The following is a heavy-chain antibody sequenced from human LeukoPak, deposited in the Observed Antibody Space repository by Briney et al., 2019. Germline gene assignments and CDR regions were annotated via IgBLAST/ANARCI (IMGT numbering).Heavy chain of an antibody. V-gene: IGHV1-2*02. CDR2: INPNSGGT. CDR1: GYTFTGYY. D-gene: IGHD1-26*01. Sequence: ASVKVSCKASGYTFTGYYMHWVRQAPGQGLEWMGWINPNSGGTNYAQKLQGRVTMTTDTSTSTAYMELRSLRSDDTAVYYCARDWGATSIYLTYWGQGTLVTVSS. CDR3: ARDWGATSIYLTY. J-gene: IGHJ4*02.